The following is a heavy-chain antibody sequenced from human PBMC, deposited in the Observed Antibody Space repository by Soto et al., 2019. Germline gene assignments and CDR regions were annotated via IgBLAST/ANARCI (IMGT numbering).Heavy chain of an antibody. CDR2: IYYSGST. V-gene: IGHV4-59*01. CDR3: ARFRADSSSWGSTFFAY. CDR1: GGSISSYY. J-gene: IGHJ4*02. D-gene: IGHD6-6*01. Sequence: SETLSLTCTVSGGSISSYYWSWIRQPPGKGLEWIGYIYYSGSTNYNPSLKSRVTISVDTSKNQFSLKLSSVTAADTAVYYCARFRADSSSWGSTFFAYWGQGTLVTVSS.